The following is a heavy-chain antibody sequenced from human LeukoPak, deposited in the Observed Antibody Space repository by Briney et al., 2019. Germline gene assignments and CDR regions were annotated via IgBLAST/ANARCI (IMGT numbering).Heavy chain of an antibody. CDR1: GFTVSSNY. D-gene: IGHD3-3*01. CDR2: IYSGGST. CDR3: ARGGDFWSGGNYNYMDV. V-gene: IGHV3-53*01. J-gene: IGHJ6*03. Sequence: GGSLRLSCAASGFTVSSNYMSWVRQAPGKGLEWVSVIYSGGSTYYADSVKGRFNISRDNSKYTLYLQMNSLRAEDTAVYYCARGGDFWSGGNYNYMDVWGKGTTVTVSS.